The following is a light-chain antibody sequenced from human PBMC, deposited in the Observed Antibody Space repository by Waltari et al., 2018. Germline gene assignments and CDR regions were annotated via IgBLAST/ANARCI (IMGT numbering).Light chain of an antibody. CDR3: SSYTSSSTHWV. J-gene: IGLJ3*02. Sequence: QSALTQPASVSGSPGPSITISCTGTSRDVGGYNYVSWYPHHPGKAPKLMIYDVSKRPSGVSNRFSGSKSCITASLTISGLHAEDEADYYCSSYTSSSTHWVFGGGTKLTVL. CDR1: SRDVGGYNY. CDR2: DVS. V-gene: IGLV2-14*03.